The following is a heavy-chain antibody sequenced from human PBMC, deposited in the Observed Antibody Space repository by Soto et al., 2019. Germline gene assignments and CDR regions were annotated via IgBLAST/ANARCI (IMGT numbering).Heavy chain of an antibody. V-gene: IGHV3-30*18. CDR1: GFTFSSYG. CDR2: ISYDGSNK. Sequence: GGSLRLSCAASGFTFSSYGMHWVRQAPGKGLEWVAVISYDGSNKYYADSVKGRFTISRDNSKNTLYLQMNSLRAEDTAVYYCAKGTSTYYDFWSGYYTLGFGMDVWGQGTTVTVSS. CDR3: AKGTSTYYDFWSGYYTLGFGMDV. J-gene: IGHJ6*01. D-gene: IGHD3-3*01.